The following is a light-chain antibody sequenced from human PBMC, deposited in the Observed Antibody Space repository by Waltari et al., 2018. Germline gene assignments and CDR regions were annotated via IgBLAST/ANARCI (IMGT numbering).Light chain of an antibody. CDR3: QQSYRPPHT. CDR1: QTISSY. J-gene: IGKJ2*01. V-gene: IGKV1-39*01. CDR2: AAS. Sequence: DIQMTQSPSSLSASVGERVTISCRASQTISSYLNWYQQRPGKAPKLLMFAASTLQSGVPTRFSGIGSGTDFTRTINSLQPEDSATYYCQQSYRPPHTFGQGTKVEIK.